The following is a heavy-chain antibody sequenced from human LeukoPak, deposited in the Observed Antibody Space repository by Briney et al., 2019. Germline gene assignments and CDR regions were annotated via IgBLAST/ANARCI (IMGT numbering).Heavy chain of an antibody. V-gene: IGHV4-61*02. CDR2: IYTSGST. CDR3: ARRGSDEPNSFDY. CDR1: GGSISSGSYY. D-gene: IGHD1-1*01. J-gene: IGHJ4*02. Sequence: TLSLTCTVSGGSISSGSYYWSWIRQPAGKGLEWIGRIYTSGSTNYNPSLKSRVTISVDTSKNQFSLKLSSVTAADTAVYYCARRGSDEPNSFDYWGQGTLVTVSS.